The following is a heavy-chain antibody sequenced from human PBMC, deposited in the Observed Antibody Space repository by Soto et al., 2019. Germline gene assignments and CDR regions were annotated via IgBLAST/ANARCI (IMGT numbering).Heavy chain of an antibody. J-gene: IGHJ3*02. V-gene: IGHV5-51*01. Sequence: GESLKISCKASGYSFSFYWIGWVRQMPGKGLEWMAIMYPDDSDIRYGPSFEAHVTISADKSTSTAFLQWSSLKASDTAMYYCATAYVYDFENSNYYRDAFDIWGQGTLVTVSS. CDR3: ATAYVYDFENSNYYRDAFDI. CDR2: MYPDDSDI. D-gene: IGHD3-22*01. CDR1: GYSFSFYW.